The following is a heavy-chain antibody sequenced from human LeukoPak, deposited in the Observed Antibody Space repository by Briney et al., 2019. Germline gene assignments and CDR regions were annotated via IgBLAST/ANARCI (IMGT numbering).Heavy chain of an antibody. D-gene: IGHD2-15*01. J-gene: IGHJ4*02. V-gene: IGHV4-59*08. CDR1: GGSISSYY. CDR2: IYYSGST. Sequence: SETLSLTCTVSGGSISSYYWSWIRQPPGKGLEWIWYIYYSGSTNYNPSLKSRVTISVDTSKNQFSLKLSSVTAADTAVYYCARWVVAAGDPHWGQGTLVTVSS. CDR3: ARWVVAAGDPH.